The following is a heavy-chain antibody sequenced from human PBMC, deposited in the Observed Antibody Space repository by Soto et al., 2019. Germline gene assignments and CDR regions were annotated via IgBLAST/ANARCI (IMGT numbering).Heavy chain of an antibody. Sequence: PSETLSLTCSVHGGSFSDYYWRWIRQPPGKGLEWIGEINHSGSTNYNPSLKRRVTISVHTSKNQFSLKLSSVTAADTAVYYCARARKGSGSDYYYHYGMDVWGKGTTVT. J-gene: IGHJ6*04. D-gene: IGHD3-3*01. CDR1: GGSFSDYY. CDR3: ARARKGSGSDYYYHYGMDV. CDR2: INHSGST. V-gene: IGHV4-34*01.